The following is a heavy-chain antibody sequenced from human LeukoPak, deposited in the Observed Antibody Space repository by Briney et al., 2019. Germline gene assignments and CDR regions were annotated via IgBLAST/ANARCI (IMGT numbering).Heavy chain of an antibody. V-gene: IGHV3-9*01. Sequence: GRSLRLSCAASGFTFDDYAMHWVRQAPGKGLEWVSGISWNSGSIGYADSVKGRFTISRDNAKNSLYLQMNSLRAEDTAVYYCARDHDYYDSSGRAVWGQGTMVTVSS. CDR3: ARDHDYYDSSGRAV. CDR1: GFTFDDYA. D-gene: IGHD3-22*01. CDR2: ISWNSGSI. J-gene: IGHJ3*01.